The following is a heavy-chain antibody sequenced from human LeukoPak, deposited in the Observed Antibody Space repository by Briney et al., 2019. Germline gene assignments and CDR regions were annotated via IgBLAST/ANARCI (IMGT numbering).Heavy chain of an antibody. V-gene: IGHV4-59*01. CDR1: GGSISSYY. J-gene: IGHJ5*02. D-gene: IGHD6-6*01. Sequence: PSETLSLTCTVSGGSISSYYWSWIRQPPGKGLEWIGYIYYSGSTNYNPSLKSRVTISVDTSKNQFSLKLSSVTAADTAVYYCAKALDSTSIWFDPWGQGTLVTVSS. CDR2: IYYSGST. CDR3: AKALDSTSIWFDP.